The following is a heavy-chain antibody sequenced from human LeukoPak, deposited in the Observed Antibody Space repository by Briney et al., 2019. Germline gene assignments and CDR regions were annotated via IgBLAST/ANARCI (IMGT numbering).Heavy chain of an antibody. CDR1: GGSISSYY. Sequence: SETLSLTCTVSGGSISSYYWSWIRQPPGKGLEWIGYIYYSGSTNYNPSLKSRVTISVDTSKSQFSLKLSSVTAADTAVYYCARSDTAMLMGFDYWGQGTLVTVSS. CDR2: IYYSGST. CDR3: ARSDTAMLMGFDY. V-gene: IGHV4-59*01. J-gene: IGHJ4*02. D-gene: IGHD5-18*01.